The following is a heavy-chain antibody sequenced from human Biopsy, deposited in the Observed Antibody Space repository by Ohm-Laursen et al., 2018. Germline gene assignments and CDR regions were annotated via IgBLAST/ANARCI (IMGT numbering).Heavy chain of an antibody. Sequence: SLRLSCAASGFIFNYGMHWVRQAPGKGLEWVAVIWSDGNNKYYADSVKGRFTISRDTSRNTLYMQMNSLRVEDTALYYCAGDAEEFDSSGPRFDYWGQGTLVTGSS. J-gene: IGHJ4*02. CDR3: AGDAEEFDSSGPRFDY. CDR2: IWSDGNNK. D-gene: IGHD3-22*01. V-gene: IGHV3-33*01. CDR1: GFIFNYG.